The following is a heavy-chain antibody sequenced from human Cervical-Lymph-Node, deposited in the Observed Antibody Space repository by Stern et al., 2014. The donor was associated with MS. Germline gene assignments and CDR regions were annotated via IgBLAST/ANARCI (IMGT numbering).Heavy chain of an antibody. CDR2: FDPEHGET. CDR3: ATHRGRVTYYYGMDV. V-gene: IGHV1-24*01. CDR1: GYTLSDKS. D-gene: IGHD2-21*02. Sequence: QVQLVQYGAEVKQPGASVKVSCKVSGYTLSDKSMHWVRQAPGNGLEWMGGFDPEHGETRYAQKFQGRVTMAEDRSTDTAYMELSSLRSEDTAVYYCATHRGRVTYYYGMDVWGQGTTVTVSS. J-gene: IGHJ6*02.